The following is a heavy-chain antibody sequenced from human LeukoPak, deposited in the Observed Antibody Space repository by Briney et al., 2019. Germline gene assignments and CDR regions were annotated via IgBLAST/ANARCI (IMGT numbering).Heavy chain of an antibody. CDR1: GYTFTSHY. CDR3: ARGFGATVTIVYYFDY. V-gene: IGHV1-46*01. CDR2: IDRSGGAT. Sequence: ASVKVSCKASGYTFTSHYIHWVRQAPGQALEWTGVIDRSGGATSYAQNFQGRVTMTRDTSTSTVYMALSSLRSEDTAVYYCARGFGATVTIVYYFDYWGQGTLVTVSS. D-gene: IGHD4-17*01. J-gene: IGHJ4*02.